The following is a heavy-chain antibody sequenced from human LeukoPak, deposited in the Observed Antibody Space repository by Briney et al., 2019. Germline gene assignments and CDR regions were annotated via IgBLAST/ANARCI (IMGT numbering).Heavy chain of an antibody. Sequence: SETLSLTCAVSGGSISSGGYSWSWIRQPPGKGLEWIGYIYHSGSTYYNPSLKSRVTISVDRSKSQFSLKLSSVTAADTAVYYCASWFEYYFDYWGQGTLVTVSS. V-gene: IGHV4-30-2*01. D-gene: IGHD3-10*01. CDR2: IYHSGST. CDR1: GGSISSGGYS. CDR3: ASWFEYYFDY. J-gene: IGHJ4*02.